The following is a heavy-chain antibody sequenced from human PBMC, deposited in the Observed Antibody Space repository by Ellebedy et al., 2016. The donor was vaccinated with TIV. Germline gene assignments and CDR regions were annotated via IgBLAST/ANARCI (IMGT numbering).Heavy chain of an antibody. J-gene: IGHJ4*02. V-gene: IGHV3-33*01. Sequence: GGSLRLSCAASGFSFSTYVIHWVRQAPGKGLDWVAVIWDDGSIEYYADSVKGRFTISRDSSKNTLFLQMDSLRAEDTAVYYCAREAGSPHSKGAVFDYWGQGTLVTVSS. CDR1: GFSFSTYV. D-gene: IGHD3-10*01. CDR3: AREAGSPHSKGAVFDY. CDR2: IWDDGSIE.